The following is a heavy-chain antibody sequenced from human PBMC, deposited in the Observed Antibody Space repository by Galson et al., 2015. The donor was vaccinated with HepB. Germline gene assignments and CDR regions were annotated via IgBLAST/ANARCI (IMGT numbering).Heavy chain of an antibody. CDR1: GFTFSSYS. Sequence: SLRLSCAASGFTFSSYSMSWVRQAPGKGLEWVSTISSSRTYIYYADSVKGRFTISRDNAKNSLYLQMNSLRAEDTAVYYCARDHLPLYSSNWYLYYYYYMDVWGKGTTVTVSS. V-gene: IGHV3-21*01. CDR2: ISSSRTYI. D-gene: IGHD6-13*01. J-gene: IGHJ6*03. CDR3: ARDHLPLYSSNWYLYYYYYMDV.